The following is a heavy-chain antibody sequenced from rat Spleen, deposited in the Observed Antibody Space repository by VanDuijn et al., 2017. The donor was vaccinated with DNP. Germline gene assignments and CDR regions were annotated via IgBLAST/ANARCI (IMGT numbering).Heavy chain of an antibody. V-gene: IGHV5S13*01. CDR1: GFTFSDYY. CDR2: IGSDGYAP. CDR3: ARHPYGYNYNWFAY. D-gene: IGHD1-9*01. J-gene: IGHJ3*01. Sequence: EVQLVESGGGLVQPGRSLKLSCAASGFTFSDYYMAWVRQAPTKGLEWVAYIGSDGYAPYYGDSVKGRFIIFRDDAKNTQYLQMDSLRSEDTATYYCARHPYGYNYNWFAYWGQGTLVTVSS.